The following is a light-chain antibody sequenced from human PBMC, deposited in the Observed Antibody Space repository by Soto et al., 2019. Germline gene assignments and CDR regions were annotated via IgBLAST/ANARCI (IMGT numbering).Light chain of an antibody. CDR3: QTWGTGIHV. J-gene: IGLJ1*01. Sequence: QPVLTRSPSASASLGASVKLTCILSSGHSSFAIAWHQQQPEKGPRYLMKLNSDGSHSKGDGIPDRFSGSSSGAERYLTISSLQSQDEAHYSCQTWGTGIHVFGTGTKLTVL. V-gene: IGLV4-69*01. CDR1: SGHSSFA. CDR2: LNSDGSH.